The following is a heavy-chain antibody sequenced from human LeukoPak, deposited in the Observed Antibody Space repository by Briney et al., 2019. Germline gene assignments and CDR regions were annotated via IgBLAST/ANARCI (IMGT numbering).Heavy chain of an antibody. J-gene: IGHJ5*02. CDR3: ARGPIAGATQGWFDP. D-gene: IGHD1-26*01. V-gene: IGHV4-30-4*01. Sequence: SETLSLTCTVSGGSISSGDYYWSWIRQPPGKGLEWIGYIYYSGSTYYNPSLKSRVTISVDTSKNQFSLKLSSVTAADTAVYYCARGPIAGATQGWFDPWGQGTLVTVSS. CDR2: IYYSGST. CDR1: GGSISSGDYY.